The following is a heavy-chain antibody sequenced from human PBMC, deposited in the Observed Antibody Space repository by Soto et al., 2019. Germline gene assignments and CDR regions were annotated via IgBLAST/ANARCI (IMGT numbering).Heavy chain of an antibody. V-gene: IGHV3-21*01. J-gene: IGHJ4*02. D-gene: IGHD2-2*01. Sequence: PGGSLRLSCAASGFTFSSYSMNWVRQAPGKGLEWVSSISSSSSYIYYADSVKGRFTISRDNAKNSLYLQMNSLRAEDTAVYYCARVAMCSSTSCLDYWGQGTLVTVSS. CDR2: ISSSSSYI. CDR3: ARVAMCSSTSCLDY. CDR1: GFTFSSYS.